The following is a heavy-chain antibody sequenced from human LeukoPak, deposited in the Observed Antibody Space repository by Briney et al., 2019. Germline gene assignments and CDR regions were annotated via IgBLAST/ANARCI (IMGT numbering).Heavy chain of an antibody. Sequence: PSETLSLTCTVSGGSISSYYWSWIRQPPGKGLEWIGYIYYSGSTNYNPSLKSRVTISVDTSKNQFSLKLSSVTAADTAVYYCATERIAVAGTIWGQGTLVPSPQ. D-gene: IGHD6-19*01. J-gene: IGHJ4*02. V-gene: IGHV4-59*12. CDR3: ATERIAVAGTI. CDR1: GGSISSYY. CDR2: IYYSGST.